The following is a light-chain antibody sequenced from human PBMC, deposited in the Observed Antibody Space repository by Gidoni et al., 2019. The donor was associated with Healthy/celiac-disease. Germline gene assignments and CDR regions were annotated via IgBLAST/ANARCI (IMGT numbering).Light chain of an antibody. CDR1: KLGDKF. V-gene: IGLV3-1*01. CDR3: QAWDSSYVV. J-gene: IGLJ2*01. CDR2: QDS. Sequence: SYELPQPPPVSVSPGQTASITCSGDKLGDKFACWYQQKPGQSPVLVIYQDSKRPSGIPERFSGSNSGNTATLTISGTQAMDEADYYCQAWDSSYVVFGGGTKLTVL.